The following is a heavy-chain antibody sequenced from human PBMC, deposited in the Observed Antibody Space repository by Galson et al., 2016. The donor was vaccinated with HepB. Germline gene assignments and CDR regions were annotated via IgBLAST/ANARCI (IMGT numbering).Heavy chain of an antibody. J-gene: IGHJ3*02. Sequence: ETLSLTCGVHGGPFSGHYWSWIRQSPGQGLEWIGEINYGGDTNYNPSLAGRVAMSVDTSENQFSLRLTSVTAADTATYYCARGRTERNWITFRAQFDIWAQGTMVT. CDR3: ARGRTERNWITFRAQFDI. CDR2: INYGGDT. CDR1: GGPFSGHY. V-gene: IGHV4-34*01. D-gene: IGHD1-1*01.